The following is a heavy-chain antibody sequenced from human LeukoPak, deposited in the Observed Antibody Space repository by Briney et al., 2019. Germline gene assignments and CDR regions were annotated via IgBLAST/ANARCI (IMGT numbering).Heavy chain of an antibody. CDR1: GFTFSGYG. D-gene: IGHD3-10*01. J-gene: IGHJ4*02. CDR2: IWYDGSNK. CDR3: AKDMFRGVTPPDY. Sequence: GGSLRLSCAASGFTFSGYGMHWVRQAPGKGLEWVAVIWYDGSNKYYADSVKGRFTISRDNSKNTLYLQMNSRRAEDTAVYYCAKDMFRGVTPPDYWGQGTLVTVSS. V-gene: IGHV3-33*06.